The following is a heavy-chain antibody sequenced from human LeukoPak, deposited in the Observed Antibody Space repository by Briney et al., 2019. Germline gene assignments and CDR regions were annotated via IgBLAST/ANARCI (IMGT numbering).Heavy chain of an antibody. CDR3: ARDRLPYYYDSSGYYPSHAFDI. J-gene: IGHJ3*02. CDR1: GFTFSDYY. D-gene: IGHD3-22*01. V-gene: IGHV3-11*01. Sequence: GGSLRLSCAASGFTFSDYYMSWIRQAPGKGLEWVSYISSSGSTIYYADSVKGRFTISRDNAKNSLYLQMNSLRAEDTAVYYCARDRLPYYYDSSGYYPSHAFDIWGQGTMVTVSS. CDR2: ISSSGSTI.